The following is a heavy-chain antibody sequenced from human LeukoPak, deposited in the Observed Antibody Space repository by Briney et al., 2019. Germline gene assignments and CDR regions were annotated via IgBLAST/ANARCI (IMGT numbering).Heavy chain of an antibody. CDR1: GFTFNAYS. CDR2: IRSRDGIV. Sequence: GGSLRLSCVASGFTFNAYSMNWARQAPGKGLEWISYIRSRDGIVSYADSVKGRFTISTDTAKSSLFLQMNGLNADDTAVYYCVRDYVYAFDIWGQGTMVTVSS. V-gene: IGHV3-48*01. J-gene: IGHJ3*02. CDR3: VRDYVYAFDI. D-gene: IGHD3-16*01.